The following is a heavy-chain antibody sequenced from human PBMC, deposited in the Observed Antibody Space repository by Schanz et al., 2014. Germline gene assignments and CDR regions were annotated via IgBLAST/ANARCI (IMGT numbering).Heavy chain of an antibody. CDR1: GFTFSAYA. V-gene: IGHV3-33*08. Sequence: VQLLESGGGLVQPGGSLRLSCAASGFTFSAYAMTWVRQIPGKGLEWVAILWHDGSKKYYADSVKGRFTVSRDNSKNTLYLQLNSLRAEDTAVYYCARDFHGYGPHLDYWGQGSLVTASS. J-gene: IGHJ4*02. CDR3: ARDFHGYGPHLDY. CDR2: LWHDGSKK. D-gene: IGHD5-12*01.